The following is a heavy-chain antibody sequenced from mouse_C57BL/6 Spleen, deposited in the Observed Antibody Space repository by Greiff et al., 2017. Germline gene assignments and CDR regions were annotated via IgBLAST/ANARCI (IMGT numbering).Heavy chain of an antibody. Sequence: VQLQQSGPELVQPGDSVKISCKASGYSFPGYFMNWVMQSHGKSLEWIGRINPYNGDTFYNQKFKGKATLTVDKSSSTAHMELRSLISDDAAVLYCGRTDDPWFGGWGTGPLVTAAA. D-gene: IGHD2-12*01. CDR2: INPYNGDT. CDR1: GYSFPGYF. CDR3: GRTDDPWFGG. V-gene: IGHV1-20*01. J-gene: IGHJ3*01.